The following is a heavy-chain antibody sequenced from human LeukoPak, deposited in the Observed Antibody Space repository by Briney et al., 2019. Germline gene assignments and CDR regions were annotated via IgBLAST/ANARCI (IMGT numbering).Heavy chain of an antibody. Sequence: GGSLRLSCAASGFTFRSYAMNWVRQAPGKGLECVSYISSSGSTIYYADSVKGRFPISRDNAKNSLYLQMNSLRAEDTAVYYCAREIRYCSGSKCYLFDYWGQGTLVTVSS. CDR1: GFTFRSYA. CDR3: AREIRYCSGSKCYLFDY. J-gene: IGHJ4*02. V-gene: IGHV3-48*03. D-gene: IGHD2-15*01. CDR2: ISSSGSTI.